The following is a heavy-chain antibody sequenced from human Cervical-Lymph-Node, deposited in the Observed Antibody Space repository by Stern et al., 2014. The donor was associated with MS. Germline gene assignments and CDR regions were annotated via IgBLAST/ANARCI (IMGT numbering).Heavy chain of an antibody. CDR3: ARDKRGDSLFDY. Sequence: EVQLEESGGALVQPGGSLRLSCAASGFTFSSYAMSWVRQAPGKGLEWVSAISGSGGNTYYADSVKGRFTISRDNSKNTLYLQMNSLRVEDTAVYYCARDKRGDSLFDYWGQGTLVTVSS. CDR2: ISGSGGNT. J-gene: IGHJ4*02. D-gene: IGHD2-21*02. CDR1: GFTFSSYA. V-gene: IGHV3-23*04.